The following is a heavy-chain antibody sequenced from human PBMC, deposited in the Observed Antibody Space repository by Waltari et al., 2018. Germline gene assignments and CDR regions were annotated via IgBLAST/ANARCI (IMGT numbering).Heavy chain of an antibody. V-gene: IGHV1-69*08. J-gene: IGHJ6*02. CDR2: IMPVFDTT. Sequence: QVQLVQSGAEVKKPGASVKVSCKASGGTFTSYIIIWVRQAPGQGLEWMGRIMPVFDTTNYSQKFQGRVTITADKSPRTASCELNSLKSEDTALYYCAKWRATEYYNSYYYYDMDVWVQGTTIIVSS. CDR1: GGTFTSYI. CDR3: AKWRATEYYNSYYYYDMDV. D-gene: IGHD1-26*01.